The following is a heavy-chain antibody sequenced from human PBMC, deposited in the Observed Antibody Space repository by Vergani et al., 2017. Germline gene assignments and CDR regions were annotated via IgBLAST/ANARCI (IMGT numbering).Heavy chain of an antibody. CDR3: ARSGRMGAAAAPDFDY. V-gene: IGHV3-23*01. CDR2: ISGSGGST. Sequence: EVQLLESGGGLVQPGGSLRLSCAASGFTFSSYAMSWVRQAPGKGLEWVSAISGSGGSTYYADSVKGRFTISRDNSKNTLYLQMNSLRAEGTAVYYCARSGRMGAAAAPDFDYWGQGTLVTVSS. CDR1: GFTFSSYA. D-gene: IGHD6-13*01. J-gene: IGHJ4*02.